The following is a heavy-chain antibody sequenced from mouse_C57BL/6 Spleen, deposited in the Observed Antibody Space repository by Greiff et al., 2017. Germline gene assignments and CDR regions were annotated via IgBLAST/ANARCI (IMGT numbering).Heavy chain of an antibody. CDR1: GFSLTSYG. J-gene: IGHJ2*01. D-gene: IGHD1-1*01. CDR3: ARKGNYGSNFDY. V-gene: IGHV2-2*01. Sequence: QVQLQQSGPGLVQPSQSLSITCTVSGFSLTSYGVHWVRQSPGKGLEWLGVIWSGGSTDYTAAFISRLSISKDNSKSQVFFKMNSLQADDTAIYYCARKGNYGSNFDYWGQGTTLTVSS. CDR2: IWSGGST.